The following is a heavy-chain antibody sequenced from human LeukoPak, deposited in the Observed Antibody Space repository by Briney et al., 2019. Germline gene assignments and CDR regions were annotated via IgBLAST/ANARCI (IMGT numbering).Heavy chain of an antibody. D-gene: IGHD6-13*01. CDR2: ISSSSSYT. J-gene: IGHJ4*02. CDR1: GFTFSDYY. Sequence: GGSLRLSCAASGFTFSDYYMSWIRQAPGKGLEWVSYISSSSSYTNYADSVKGRFTISRDNAKNSQYLQMNSLRAEDTAVYYCARVYSSSFVSVWGQGTLVTVSS. CDR3: ARVYSSSFVSV. V-gene: IGHV3-11*06.